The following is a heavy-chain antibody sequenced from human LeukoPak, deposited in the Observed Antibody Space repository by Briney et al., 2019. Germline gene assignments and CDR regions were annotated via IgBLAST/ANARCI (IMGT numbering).Heavy chain of an antibody. J-gene: IGHJ4*02. CDR3: ARGALKDGYNIFDY. Sequence: PSETLSLTCAVYGGSFSGYYWSWIRQPPGKGLEWIGEINHSGSTNYNPSLKSRVTISVDTSKNQFSLKLSSVTAADTAVYYCARGALKDGYNIFDYWGQGTLVTVSS. CDR1: GGSFSGYY. CDR2: INHSGST. D-gene: IGHD5-24*01. V-gene: IGHV4-34*01.